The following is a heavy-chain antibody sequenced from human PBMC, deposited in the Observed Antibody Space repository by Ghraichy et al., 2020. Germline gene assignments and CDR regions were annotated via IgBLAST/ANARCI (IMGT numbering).Heavy chain of an antibody. CDR3: ARGGDAGIAVPY. Sequence: SETLSLTCTVSGGSISSGGYYWSWIRQHPGKGLEWIGYIYYSGSTYYNPSLKSRVTISVDTSKNQFSLKLSSVTSADTAVYYCARGGDAGIAVPYWGQGTLVTVSS. J-gene: IGHJ4*02. CDR1: GGSISSGGYY. V-gene: IGHV4-31*03. CDR2: IYYSGST. D-gene: IGHD6-19*01.